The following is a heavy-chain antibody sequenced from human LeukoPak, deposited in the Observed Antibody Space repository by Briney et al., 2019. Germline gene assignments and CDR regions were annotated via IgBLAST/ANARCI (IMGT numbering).Heavy chain of an antibody. CDR2: INPNSGDT. J-gene: IGHJ4*02. D-gene: IGHD5-12*01. CDR1: GYTFTNHP. Sequence: ASVTVSCKASGYTFTNHPMHWVRQAPGQRLEWMGWINPNSGDTNYVQKFQGRVTMTRDPSISTAYMELSGLRADDTAVYYCARERYTAYGNFDYWGREPRSPSPQ. CDR3: ARERYTAYGNFDY. V-gene: IGHV1-2*02.